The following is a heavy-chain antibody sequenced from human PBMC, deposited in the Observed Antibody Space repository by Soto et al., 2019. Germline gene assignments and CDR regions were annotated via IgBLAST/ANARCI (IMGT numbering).Heavy chain of an antibody. J-gene: IGHJ3*02. CDR2: INPNSGGT. D-gene: IGHD3-22*01. V-gene: IGHV1-2*02. Sequence: XSVKVSCKASGYTFTCYYRHWVRQAPGQGLEWMGWINPNSGGTNYAQKFQGRVTMTRDTSISTAYMELSRLRSDDTAVYYCARGDYDTSGGAFDIWGHGTMVTVSS. CDR3: ARGDYDTSGGAFDI. CDR1: GYTFTCYY.